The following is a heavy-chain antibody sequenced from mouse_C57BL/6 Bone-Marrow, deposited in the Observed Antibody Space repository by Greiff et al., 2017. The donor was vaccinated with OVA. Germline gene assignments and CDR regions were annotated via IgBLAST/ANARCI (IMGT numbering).Heavy chain of an antibody. Sequence: EVKLMESGEGLVKPGGSLKLSCAASGFTFSGYAMSWVRQTPEKRLEWVAYISSGGDYIYYADTVKGRFTISRDNARNTLYLQMSSLKSEDTAMYYCTRVSYDYDDYWGQGTTLTVSS. CDR2: ISSGGDYI. CDR1: GFTFSGYA. D-gene: IGHD2-4*01. J-gene: IGHJ2*01. V-gene: IGHV5-9-1*02. CDR3: TRVSYDYDDY.